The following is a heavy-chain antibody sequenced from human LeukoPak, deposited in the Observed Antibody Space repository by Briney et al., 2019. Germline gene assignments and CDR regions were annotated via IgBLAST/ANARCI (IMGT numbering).Heavy chain of an antibody. V-gene: IGHV4-39*07. Sequence: SETLSLTCTVSGGSISSSSYYWGWIRQPPGKGLEWIGSIYYSGSTYYNPSLKSRVTISVDTSKNQFSLKLSSVTAADTAVYFCARGFRGDNFDYWGRGTLVTVSS. CDR2: IYYSGST. D-gene: IGHD7-27*01. CDR3: ARGFRGDNFDY. CDR1: GGSISSSSYY. J-gene: IGHJ4*02.